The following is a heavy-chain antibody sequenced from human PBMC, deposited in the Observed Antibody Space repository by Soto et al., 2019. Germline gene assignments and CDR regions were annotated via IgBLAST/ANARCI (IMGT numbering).Heavy chain of an antibody. CDR2: ISGSGGST. D-gene: IGHD3-3*01. Sequence: VGSLRLSCAASEFTFSSYAMSWVRQAPGKGLEWISAISGSGGSTYYADSVKGRYTISRDNSKNTLYLQMNSLRAEDTAVYYCAKDIRRVGRFTIFGVARPHPEYGMDVWGQGTTVTGSS. J-gene: IGHJ6*02. CDR1: EFTFSSYA. CDR3: AKDIRRVGRFTIFGVARPHPEYGMDV. V-gene: IGHV3-23*01.